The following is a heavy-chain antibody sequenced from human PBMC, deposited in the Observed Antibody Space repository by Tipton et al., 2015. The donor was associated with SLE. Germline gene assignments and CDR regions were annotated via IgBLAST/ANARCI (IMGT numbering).Heavy chain of an antibody. CDR1: GASISSHY. V-gene: IGHV4-59*11. CDR3: ARSTNWNSAAYYFDL. J-gene: IGHJ4*02. Sequence: TLSLTCTVSGASISSHYWTWIRQPPGKGLEWIGYIFFSGNTKYNPSLNSRITMSIDTSKDQFSLRLTSVTAADTAIYYCARSTNWNSAAYYFDLWGQGKLVTVSS. D-gene: IGHD1-1*01. CDR2: IFFSGNT.